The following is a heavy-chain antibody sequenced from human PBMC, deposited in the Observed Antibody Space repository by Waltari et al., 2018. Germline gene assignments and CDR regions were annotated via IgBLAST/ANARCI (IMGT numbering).Heavy chain of an antibody. D-gene: IGHD2-21*01. V-gene: IGHV3-30-3*01. CDR1: GFTFSSYA. J-gene: IGHJ3*02. Sequence: QVQLVESGGGVVQPGRSLRLSCAAAGFTFSSYARPGVRRPPGKGLEWVAVISYDGSNKYYADSVKGRFTISRDNSKNTLYLQMNSLRAEDTAVYYCATLGGDCYKCAFDIWGQGTMVTVSS. CDR2: ISYDGSNK. CDR3: ATLGGDCYKCAFDI.